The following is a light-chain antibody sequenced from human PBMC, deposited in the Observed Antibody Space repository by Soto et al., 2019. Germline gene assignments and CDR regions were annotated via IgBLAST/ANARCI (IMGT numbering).Light chain of an antibody. CDR3: SSYAGSRNV. V-gene: IGLV2-8*01. Sequence: QSALTQPPSASGSPGQSVAISCTGTSSDVGGYNYVSWYQQHPGKAPKLMIYEVNKRPSGVPDLFSGSKSGNTASLTVSGLQAEDEADYYCSSYAGSRNVFGTGTKLTVL. CDR2: EVN. J-gene: IGLJ1*01. CDR1: SSDVGGYNY.